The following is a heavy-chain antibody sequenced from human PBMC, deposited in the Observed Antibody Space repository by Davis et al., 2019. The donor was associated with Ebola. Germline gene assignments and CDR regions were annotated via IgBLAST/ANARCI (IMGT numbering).Heavy chain of an antibody. D-gene: IGHD5-18*01. CDR3: AKVGGGNTAMADY. CDR1: GFTFRPYW. J-gene: IGHJ4*02. Sequence: PGGSLRLSCAASGFTFRPYWMHWVRQVPGKGLEWVSYISSDASNTNYADSVRGRFTISRDNAKNTVYLQMNSLRAEDTAVYYCAKVGGGNTAMADYWGQGTLVTVSS. V-gene: IGHV3-74*01. CDR2: ISSDASNT.